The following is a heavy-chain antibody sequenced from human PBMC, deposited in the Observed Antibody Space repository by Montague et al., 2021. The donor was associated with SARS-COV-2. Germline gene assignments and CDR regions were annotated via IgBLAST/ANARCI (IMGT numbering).Heavy chain of an antibody. CDR1: GFTFSFHW. J-gene: IGHJ4*02. V-gene: IGHV3-7*01. Sequence: SRRLSLSASGFTFSFHWMSWVRQAPGKGLEWVANIKQDGSEKYYVDSVKGRFTISRDNAKNSLYLQMNSLRAEDTAVYYCARVPSSSWYFEYWGQGTLVTVSS. CDR2: IKQDGSEK. CDR3: ARVPSSSWYFEY. D-gene: IGHD6-13*01.